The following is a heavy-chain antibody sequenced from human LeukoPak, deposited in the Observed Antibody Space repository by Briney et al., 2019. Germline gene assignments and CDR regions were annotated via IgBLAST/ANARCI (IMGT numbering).Heavy chain of an antibody. V-gene: IGHV3-23*01. CDR3: AREFWTGLGLYYYGMDV. CDR2: VSDSGDAT. D-gene: IGHD6-19*01. CDR1: GFTFSGYA. Sequence: PGGSLRLSCAASGFTFSGYAMSWVRQAPGKGLEWVSGVSDSGDATFYADSVKGRFTISRDNSKNTLYLQMNSLRAEDTAVYYCAREFWTGLGLYYYGMDVWGQGTTVTVSS. J-gene: IGHJ6*02.